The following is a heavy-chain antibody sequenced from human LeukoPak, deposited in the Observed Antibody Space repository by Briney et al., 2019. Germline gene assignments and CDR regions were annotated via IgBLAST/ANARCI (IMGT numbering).Heavy chain of an antibody. D-gene: IGHD1-26*01. CDR1: GFTFSTYG. CDR3: ARQFDGSHPNAFDI. J-gene: IGHJ3*02. Sequence: GGSLRLSWAASGFTFSTYGMHWVRQAPGKRLEWVAVTWYDGSYKYYGDSVKGRFTISRDNSKNTLYLQMASLRVEDTAVYYCARQFDGSHPNAFDIWGQGTMVTVS. V-gene: IGHV3-33*01. CDR2: TWYDGSYK.